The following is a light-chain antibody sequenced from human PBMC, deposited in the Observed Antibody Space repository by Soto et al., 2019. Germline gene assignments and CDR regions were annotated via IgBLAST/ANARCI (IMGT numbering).Light chain of an antibody. Sequence: EIVLTQSPATLSVSPGDRAALSCRASESVTSSLAWYQQKPGQPLRLLIYAASTRATDVPARFSGSGSGTEFTLTISSLQSEDFAVYYCQQYNSWPETFGQGTKVDIK. CDR2: AAS. V-gene: IGKV3-15*01. CDR3: QQYNSWPET. CDR1: ESVTSS. J-gene: IGKJ1*01.